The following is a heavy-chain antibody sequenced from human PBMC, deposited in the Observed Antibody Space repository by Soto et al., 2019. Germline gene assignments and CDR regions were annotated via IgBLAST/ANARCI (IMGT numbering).Heavy chain of an antibody. CDR1: GYTFTSYD. Sequence: ASVKVSCKASGYTFTSYDINWVRQATGQGLEWMGWMNPNSGNTGYAQKFQGRVTMTRNTSISTAYMELSSLRSEDTAVYYCARTLWGGVAAAANWFDPWGQGTLVTVSS. J-gene: IGHJ5*02. CDR3: ARTLWGGVAAAANWFDP. V-gene: IGHV1-8*01. D-gene: IGHD6-13*01. CDR2: MNPNSGNT.